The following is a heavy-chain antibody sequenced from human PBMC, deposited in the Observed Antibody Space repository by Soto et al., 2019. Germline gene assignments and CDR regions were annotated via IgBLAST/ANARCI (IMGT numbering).Heavy chain of an antibody. CDR3: ARSCFENFDY. CDR1: GYRFASYR. D-gene: IGHD3-9*01. Sequence: EVQLVQSGPEEKKPGESLKISCKGSGYRFASYRIAWVRQMPGKGLEWMGIIDPSDSDIRYSPTFQGQVTISADKSISTAYLQWSSLKASDTAIYYCARSCFENFDYWGHGTLVTVSS. CDR2: IDPSDSDI. J-gene: IGHJ4*01. V-gene: IGHV5-51*01.